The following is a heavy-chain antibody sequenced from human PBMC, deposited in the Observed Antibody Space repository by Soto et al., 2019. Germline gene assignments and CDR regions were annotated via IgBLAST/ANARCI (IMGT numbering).Heavy chain of an antibody. D-gene: IGHD3-10*01. J-gene: IGHJ6*02. CDR1: GYSFTKYW. CDR3: AGGGVRGVITRTRDYYGMDV. V-gene: IGHV5-51*01. Sequence: GESLKISFKGSGYSFTKYWVGWVRQMPGKGLEWMGIIYPDDSDTRYSPSFQGQVTISADKSISTAYLQWSSLKASDTAMYYCAGGGVRGVITRTRDYYGMDVWGQGTTVTVSS. CDR2: IYPDDSDT.